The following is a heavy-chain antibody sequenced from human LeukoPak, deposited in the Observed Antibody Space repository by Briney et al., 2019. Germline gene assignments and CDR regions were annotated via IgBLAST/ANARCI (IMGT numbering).Heavy chain of an antibody. CDR1: GGSFSNYY. V-gene: IGHV4-59*12. CDR2: ISYSGST. Sequence: PSETLSLTCTVSGGSFSNYYCNWIRQPPGKGLEWIGYISYSGSTNYNPSLKSRVTMSADTSKSQFSLKLSSVTAADTAVYYCARDPLANWFDPWGQGTLVTVSS. J-gene: IGHJ5*02. CDR3: ARDPLANWFDP.